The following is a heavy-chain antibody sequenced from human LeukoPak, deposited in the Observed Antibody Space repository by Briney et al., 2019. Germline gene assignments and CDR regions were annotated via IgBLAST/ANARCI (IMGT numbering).Heavy chain of an antibody. CDR3: AKSGPGGTYDSGSCYSSFDY. Sequence: GGSLRLSCAASRFTFSSHAMNWVRQAPGKGLEWVSSISGSGGITYYADSVKGRFTISRDNSKNTLYLQMNSLRAEDTALYYCAKSGPGGTYDSGSCYSSFDYWGQGTLVTVSS. V-gene: IGHV3-23*01. CDR2: ISGSGGIT. D-gene: IGHD3-22*01. CDR1: RFTFSSHA. J-gene: IGHJ4*02.